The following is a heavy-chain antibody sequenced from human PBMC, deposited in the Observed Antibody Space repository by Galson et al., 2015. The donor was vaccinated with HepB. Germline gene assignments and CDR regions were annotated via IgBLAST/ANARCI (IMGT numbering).Heavy chain of an antibody. CDR3: AKGPYYDILTGWGTFDY. Sequence: SLRLSCAASGFTFSTYAMNWVRQAPGKGLEWVSAISGSGGSTYYADSVKGRFTVSRDNSKNTLYLQMNSLRAEDTALYYCAKGPYYDILTGWGTFDYWGQGTLVTVSS. CDR1: GFTFSTYA. D-gene: IGHD3-9*01. V-gene: IGHV3-23*01. J-gene: IGHJ4*02. CDR2: ISGSGGST.